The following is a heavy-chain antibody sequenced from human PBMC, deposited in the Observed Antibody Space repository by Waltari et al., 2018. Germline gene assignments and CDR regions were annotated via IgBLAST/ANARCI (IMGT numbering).Heavy chain of an antibody. Sequence: QVQLQQWGAGLLKPSETLSLTCAVYGGSFSGYYWSWIRQPPGKGLEWIGEINHSGSTNSNPSLKSRVTLSVDTSKNQFSLKLSSLTAADPAVYYCSRKRGYSYGLLGLKPYYYGMDVWGQGTTVTVSS. CDR2: INHSGST. CDR1: GGSFSGYY. D-gene: IGHD5-18*01. J-gene: IGHJ6*02. V-gene: IGHV4-34*01. CDR3: SRKRGYSYGLLGLKPYYYGMDV.